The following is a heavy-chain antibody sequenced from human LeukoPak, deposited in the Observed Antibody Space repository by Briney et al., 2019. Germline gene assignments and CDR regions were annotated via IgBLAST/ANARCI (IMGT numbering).Heavy chain of an antibody. Sequence: KASQTLSLTCTVSGGSISNGVYYWSWLRQHPGKGLEWIGYIYYSGSTYYSPSLKSRLTMSVDTSKNQFSLKLSSVTAADTAVYYCARDLGGGSFDFWGQGTLVTVSS. D-gene: IGHD2-15*01. CDR1: GGSISNGVYY. CDR2: IYYSGST. CDR3: ARDLGGGSFDF. J-gene: IGHJ4*02. V-gene: IGHV4-31*03.